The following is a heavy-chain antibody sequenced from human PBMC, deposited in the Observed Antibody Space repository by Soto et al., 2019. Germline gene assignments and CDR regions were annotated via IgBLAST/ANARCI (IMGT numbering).Heavy chain of an antibody. CDR1: GGSISSYY. J-gene: IGHJ5*02. V-gene: IGHV4-4*07. CDR3: AREGFLGYCSGGSRYSGPYNWFDP. Sequence: SETLSLTCTVSGGSISSYYWSWIRQPAGKGLEWIGRIYTSGSTNYNPSLKSRVTMSVDTSKNQFSLKLSSVTAADTAVYYCAREGFLGYCSGGSRYSGPYNWFDPWGQGTLVTVSS. CDR2: IYTSGST. D-gene: IGHD2-15*01.